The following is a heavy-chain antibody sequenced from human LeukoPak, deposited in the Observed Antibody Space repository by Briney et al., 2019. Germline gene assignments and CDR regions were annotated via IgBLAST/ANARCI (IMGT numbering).Heavy chain of an antibody. Sequence: SETLSLTCTVSGGSISSYYWSWIRQPPGKGLECIGYIYYSGITNYNPSLKSRVTISVDTSKNQFSLKLSSVTAADTAVYYCARQTHYYYMDVWGKGTTVTVSS. V-gene: IGHV4-59*01. CDR1: GGSISSYY. J-gene: IGHJ6*03. CDR2: IYYSGIT. CDR3: ARQTHYYYMDV.